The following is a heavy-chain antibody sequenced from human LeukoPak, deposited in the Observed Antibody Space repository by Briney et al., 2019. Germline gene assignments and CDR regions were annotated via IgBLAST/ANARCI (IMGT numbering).Heavy chain of an antibody. CDR2: IYTSGST. Sequence: SETLSLACTVSGGSISSYYWSWIRQPPGKGLEWIGYIYTSGSTNYNPSLKSRVTISVDTSKNQFSLKLSSVTAADTAVYYCARGELLWFAAWGQGTLVTVSS. D-gene: IGHD3-10*01. V-gene: IGHV4-4*09. CDR1: GGSISSYY. J-gene: IGHJ4*02. CDR3: ARGELLWFAA.